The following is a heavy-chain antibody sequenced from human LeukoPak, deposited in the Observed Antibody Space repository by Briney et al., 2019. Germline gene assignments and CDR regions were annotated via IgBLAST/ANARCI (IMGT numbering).Heavy chain of an antibody. CDR2: IKPDGSGP. CDR1: GFSFSSYW. V-gene: IGHV3-7*01. CDR3: ARGGHRLKEF. J-gene: IGHJ4*02. Sequence: SGGSLRLFCEAAGFSFSSYWMTWVRQALGKGLEWVANIKPDGSGPYYVDSVRGRFTISRDNTKNSLYLHMSSLRVEDTAVYFCARGGHRLKEFWAQGTLVTVSS. D-gene: IGHD2-21*02.